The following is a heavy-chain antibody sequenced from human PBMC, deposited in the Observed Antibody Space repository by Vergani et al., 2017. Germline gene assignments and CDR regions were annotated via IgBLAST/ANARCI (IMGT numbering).Heavy chain of an antibody. CDR2: INNDGHT. J-gene: IGHJ4*02. D-gene: IGHD3-10*01. CDR1: GESFSSFY. CDR3: AVRPRVNLVGGEIVTKRTFDY. Sequence: QVQLQQWGAGVVKPSGTLSLTFAVFGESFSSFYWSWIRQPPGKGLEWSGEINNDGHTNYNPSLESRVTVSRDTAKNQFSLNLMSVTAADTAMYYCAVRPRVNLVGGEIVTKRTFDYWKQGSLVTVSS. V-gene: IGHV4-34*02.